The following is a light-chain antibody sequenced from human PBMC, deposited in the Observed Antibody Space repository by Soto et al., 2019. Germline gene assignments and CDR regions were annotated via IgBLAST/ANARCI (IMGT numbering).Light chain of an antibody. J-gene: IGKJ5*01. CDR3: MQRSECTLK. Sequence: PAISRPVAPVEPASIFCRATQSLLDSADGNTYLDWYVQKPGQSPQLLIYTLSSRASGVPDRFSGIGSRTDFTLKISRVEAEDVGVYYCMQRSECTLKFGQGTLLEIK. V-gene: IGKV2-40*01. CDR2: TLS. CDR1: QSLLDSADGNTY.